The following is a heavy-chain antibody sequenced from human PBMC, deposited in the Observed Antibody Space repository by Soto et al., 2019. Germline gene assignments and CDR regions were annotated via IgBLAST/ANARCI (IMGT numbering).Heavy chain of an antibody. CDR1: GGTFSSYT. CDR3: ARVGSGYQFDY. D-gene: IGHD3-22*01. J-gene: IGHJ4*02. CDR2: ISAYNGNT. Sequence: GASVKVSCKASGGTFSSYTISWVRQAPGQGLEWMGWISAYNGNTNYAQKLQGRVTMTTDTSTSTAYMEPRSLRSDDTAVYYCARVGSGYQFDYWGQGTLVTVSS. V-gene: IGHV1-18*01.